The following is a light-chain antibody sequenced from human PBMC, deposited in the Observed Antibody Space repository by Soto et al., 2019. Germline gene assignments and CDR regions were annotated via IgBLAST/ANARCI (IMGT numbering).Light chain of an antibody. CDR3: QQSYSTLGIT. CDR1: QNIDNF. V-gene: IGKV1-39*01. CDR2: AAS. Sequence: DIKMTQSPSSLSASVGDRVTISCRASQNIDNFLNWYHHKPGKAPKLLIYAASSLQSGVPSRFSGSGSGTDFTLTISSLQPEDFATYYCQQSYSTLGITFGQGTLIEIK. J-gene: IGKJ5*01.